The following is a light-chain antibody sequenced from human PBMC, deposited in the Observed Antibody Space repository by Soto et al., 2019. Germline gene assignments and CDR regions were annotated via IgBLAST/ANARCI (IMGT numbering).Light chain of an antibody. V-gene: IGKV1-5*03. Sequence: DIQITQSPCTLSASVGDGFTIACRARQRISSWLAWYQQKPGKAPNLLLYKASTLESGVPSRFSGSGSGTEFTLTISSVQPDDFATYYCQQYKSYPLTFGGGTKVDIK. J-gene: IGKJ4*01. CDR2: KAS. CDR1: QRISSW. CDR3: QQYKSYPLT.